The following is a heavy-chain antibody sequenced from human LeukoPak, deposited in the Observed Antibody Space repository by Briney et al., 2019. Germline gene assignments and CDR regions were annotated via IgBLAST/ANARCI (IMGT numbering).Heavy chain of an antibody. D-gene: IGHD3-10*01. CDR2: INTNTGNP. CDR1: GYTFTSYA. V-gene: IGHV7-4-1*02. CDR3: ARRGSGSYNNWFDP. Sequence: GASVKVSCKASGYTFTSYAMTWVRQAPGQGLEWMGWINTNTGNPTYAQGFTGRFAFSLDTSVSTAYLQVSSLKAEDTAVYYCARRGSGSYNNWFDPWGQGTLVTVSS. J-gene: IGHJ5*02.